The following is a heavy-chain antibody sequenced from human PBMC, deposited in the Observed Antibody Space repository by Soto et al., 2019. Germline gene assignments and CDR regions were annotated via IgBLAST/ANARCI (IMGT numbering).Heavy chain of an antibody. CDR1: GGSFSGYY. Sequence: QVQLQQWGAGLLKPSETLSLTCVVYGGSFSGYYWSWIRQSPGTGLEWLGGINHRGSTNYNPSLEGRVSVSVETCKKEVALRLRSVTAGERAMYYCARDGFCTSTTWRVGNWFDPWGQGTLVTVSA. CDR3: ARDGFCTSTTWRVGNWFDP. V-gene: IGHV4-34*01. D-gene: IGHD2-2*01. J-gene: IGHJ5*02. CDR2: INHRGST.